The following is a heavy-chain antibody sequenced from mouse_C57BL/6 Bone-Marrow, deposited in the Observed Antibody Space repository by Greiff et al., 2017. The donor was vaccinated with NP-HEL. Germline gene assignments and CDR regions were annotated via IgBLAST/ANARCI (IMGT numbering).Heavy chain of an antibody. CDR1: GYTFTSYW. J-gene: IGHJ3*01. D-gene: IGHD1-1*01. CDR3: ARGIHYYGSSSFAY. V-gene: IGHV1-52*01. Sequence: QVQLQQPGAELVRPGSSVKLSCKASGYTFTSYWMHWVKQRPIQGLEWIGNIDPSDSETHYNQKFKDKATLTVDKSSSTAYMQLSSLTSEDSAVYYCARGIHYYGSSSFAYWGQGTLVTVSA. CDR2: IDPSDSET.